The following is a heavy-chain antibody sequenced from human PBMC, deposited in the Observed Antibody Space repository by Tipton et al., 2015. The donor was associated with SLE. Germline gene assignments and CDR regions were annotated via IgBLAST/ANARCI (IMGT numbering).Heavy chain of an antibody. CDR1: GFTFSSYG. D-gene: IGHD3-3*01. Sequence: LRLSCAASGFTFSSYGMHWVRQAPGKGLEWVAVISYDGSNKYYADSVKGRFTISRGNSKNTLYLQMNSLRAEDTAVYYCARSIFGVVIRGDGMDVWGQGTTVPVSS. CDR2: ISYDGSNK. V-gene: IGHV3-30-3*01. CDR3: ARSIFGVVIRGDGMDV. J-gene: IGHJ6*02.